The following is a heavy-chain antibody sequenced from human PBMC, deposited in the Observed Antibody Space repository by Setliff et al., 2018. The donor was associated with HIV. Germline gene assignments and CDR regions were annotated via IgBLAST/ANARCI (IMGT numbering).Heavy chain of an antibody. Sequence: SETLSLTCTVSGGSISSSNYYWGWIRQPPGKGLEWIGSIYYGGKTYYNPSLKSRVTMSVDTSKNQFSLMLNSVTAADTALYYCARLPWGGSSVDNSGAFDIWGQGTMVTVSS. CDR2: IYYGGKT. CDR1: GGSISSSNYY. D-gene: IGHD1-26*01. V-gene: IGHV4-39*01. CDR3: ARLPWGGSSVDNSGAFDI. J-gene: IGHJ3*02.